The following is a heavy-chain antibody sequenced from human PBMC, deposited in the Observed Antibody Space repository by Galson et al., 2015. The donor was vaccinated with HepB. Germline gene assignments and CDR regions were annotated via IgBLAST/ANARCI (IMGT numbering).Heavy chain of an antibody. J-gene: IGHJ3*02. CDR2: INSGGGVI. CDR3: AKAFNYGSGSLGFDI. V-gene: IGHV3-11*01. CDR1: GFTFSDYY. Sequence: SLRLSCAASGFTFSDYYMTWIRQAPGKGLEWLSLINSGGGVIYYADSVKGRFTLSRDNTKSAIYLQMNSLRAEDTAVYYCAKAFNYGSGSLGFDIWGQGTMVTVSS. D-gene: IGHD3-10*01.